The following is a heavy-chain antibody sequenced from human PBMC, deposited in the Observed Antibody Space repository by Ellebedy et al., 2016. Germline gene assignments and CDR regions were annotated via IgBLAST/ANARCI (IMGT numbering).Heavy chain of an antibody. CDR3: ARAGDGYNYGDLDY. Sequence: SETLSLXXTVSGGSVSSGSYYWSWIRQPPGKGLEWIGYIYYSGSTNYNPSLKSRVTISVDTSKNQFSLKLSSVTAADTAVYYCARAGDGYNYGDLDYWGQGTLVTVSS. CDR2: IYYSGST. CDR1: GGSVSSGSYY. J-gene: IGHJ4*02. D-gene: IGHD5-24*01. V-gene: IGHV4-61*01.